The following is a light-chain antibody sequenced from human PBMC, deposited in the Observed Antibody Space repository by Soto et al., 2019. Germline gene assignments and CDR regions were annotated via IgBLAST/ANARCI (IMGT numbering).Light chain of an antibody. J-gene: IGLJ1*01. Sequence: QSVLTQPRSVSGSPGQSVAISCTGTSSDVGGYNYVSWYQQHPGKAPKLMIYDVNKRPSGVPDRFSGSKSGNTASLTISGLQAEDEADYYCCSFAGDPYVFGTGTRSPS. CDR3: CSFAGDPYV. CDR1: SSDVGGYNY. CDR2: DVN. V-gene: IGLV2-11*01.